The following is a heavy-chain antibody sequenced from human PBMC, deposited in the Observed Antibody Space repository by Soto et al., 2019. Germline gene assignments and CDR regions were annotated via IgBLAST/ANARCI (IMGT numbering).Heavy chain of an antibody. Sequence: GGSLRLSCAASGFTFSSYAMSWVRQAPGKGLEWVSAISGSGGSTYYADSLKGRFTISRDNSKNTLYLQMNSLSAEDKAVYDCAKREGYSGDYYYYYGIDVWGQGTTVTVSS. CDR2: ISGSGGST. CDR3: AKREGYSGDYYYYYGIDV. J-gene: IGHJ6*02. CDR1: GFTFSSYA. D-gene: IGHD4-17*01. V-gene: IGHV3-23*01.